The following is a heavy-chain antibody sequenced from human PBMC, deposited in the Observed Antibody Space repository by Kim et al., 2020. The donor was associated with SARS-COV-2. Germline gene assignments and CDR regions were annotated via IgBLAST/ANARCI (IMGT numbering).Heavy chain of an antibody. CDR2: IWHDGSND. J-gene: IGHJ6*02. Sequence: GGSLRLSCEASGVSIRSFGMHWVRQAPGKGLEWVAVIWHDGSNDAYAASVKGRFTISRDNFKKTLYLQMSGLRAEDTAVYYCARNWGALISDYGMVGWGRGTTV. V-gene: IGHV3-33*03. CDR3: ARNWGALISDYGMVG. CDR1: GVSIRSFG. D-gene: IGHD3-10*01.